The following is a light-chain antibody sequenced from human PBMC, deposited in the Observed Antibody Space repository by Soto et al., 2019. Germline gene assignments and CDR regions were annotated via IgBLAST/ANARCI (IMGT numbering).Light chain of an antibody. CDR2: NVS. J-gene: IGKJ1*01. CDR1: QSLLTSDGNTY. CDR3: MQGSHWPPWT. Sequence: DVVMTQSPLSLPVTLGQPASISCRSSQSLLTSDGNTYLNWFHQRPGQSPRRLIYNVSNRDSGVPDRFSGSGSGTDFTLKISRVEAEDVGVYYCMQGSHWPPWTFGQGTKVEIK. V-gene: IGKV2-30*01.